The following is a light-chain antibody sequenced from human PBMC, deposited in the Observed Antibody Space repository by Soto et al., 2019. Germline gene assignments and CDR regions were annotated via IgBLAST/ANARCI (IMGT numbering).Light chain of an antibody. J-gene: IGKJ4*01. Sequence: DIQMTQSPSTLSASVGDRVTITCRASQSISSWLAWYQQKPGKAPKLLIYDASSLESGVPSRFSGSGSGTEFTLTISSMQPDDFATYYCQQYNSYPLTFGGGSKVDIK. V-gene: IGKV1-5*01. CDR3: QQYNSYPLT. CDR2: DAS. CDR1: QSISSW.